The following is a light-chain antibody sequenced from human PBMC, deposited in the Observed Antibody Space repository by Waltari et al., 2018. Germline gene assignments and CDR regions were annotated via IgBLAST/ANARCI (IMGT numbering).Light chain of an antibody. Sequence: EIVLTQSPGPLSLSPGERATLSCRASQRVSSTYLAWYQQKPGQAPRLLIYGASSRATGIPDRFSGSGSATDFTLTISRLEPEDLAVYYCHHYGTSPPLTFGGGTKVEIK. CDR3: HHYGTSPPLT. J-gene: IGKJ4*01. V-gene: IGKV3-20*01. CDR2: GAS. CDR1: QRVSSTY.